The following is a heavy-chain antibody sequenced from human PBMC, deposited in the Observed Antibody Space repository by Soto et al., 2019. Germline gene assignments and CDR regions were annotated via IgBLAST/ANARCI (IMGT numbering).Heavy chain of an antibody. Sequence: TSETLSLTCTVYGGSFSGYYWTWIRQPPGTGLEWIGEINHSGSTYYNPSLKSRVTISVDTSKNQFSLKLSSVTAADTAVYYCATQEVGGSYVYTFDPWGQGTLVTVSS. CDR1: GGSFSGYY. J-gene: IGHJ5*02. V-gene: IGHV4-34*01. CDR2: INHSGST. D-gene: IGHD1-26*01. CDR3: ATQEVGGSYVYTFDP.